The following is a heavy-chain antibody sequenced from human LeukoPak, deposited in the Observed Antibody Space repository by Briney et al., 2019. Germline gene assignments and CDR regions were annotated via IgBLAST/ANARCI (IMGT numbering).Heavy chain of an antibody. CDR3: ARHLRYSSSPSYYYYYYMDV. V-gene: IGHV4-4*09. CDR2: IYTSGST. CDR1: SGTVRSCY. Sequence: SETLSLTCTVRSGTVRSCYWVGIRGRRGNGQERIGYIYTSGSTNYNPSLKSRVTISVDTSKNQFFLKLSSVTAADTAVYYCARHLRYSSSPSYYYYYYMDVWGKGTTVTVSS. J-gene: IGHJ6*03. D-gene: IGHD6-6*01.